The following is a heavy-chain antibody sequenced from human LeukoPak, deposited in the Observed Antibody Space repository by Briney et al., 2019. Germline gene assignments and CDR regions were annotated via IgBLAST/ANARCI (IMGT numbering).Heavy chain of an antibody. CDR3: ARAVTYSSSWYRSSWFDP. CDR2: IKQDGSEK. V-gene: IGHV3-7*01. D-gene: IGHD6-13*01. Sequence: GGSLRLSCAASGFTFSSYWMSWVRQAPGKGVEWVANIKQDGSEKYYVDSVKGRFTISRDNAKNSLYLQMNSLRAEDTAVYYCARAVTYSSSWYRSSWFDPWGQGTLVTVSS. CDR1: GFTFSSYW. J-gene: IGHJ5*02.